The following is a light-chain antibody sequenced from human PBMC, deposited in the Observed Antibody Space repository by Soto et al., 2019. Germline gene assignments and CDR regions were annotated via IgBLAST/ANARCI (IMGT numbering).Light chain of an antibody. CDR2: HDN. CDR1: SSNIGTYT. J-gene: IGLJ2*01. V-gene: IGLV1-44*01. Sequence: QSVLTQPPSASATPGQWVTISCSGGSSNIGTYTVNWYQQVPGTAPKLLIYHDNQRPSGVPDRFSGAKSGTSASLAISGLQSGDESDYYCAAWDDSLNGLLFGGGTKLTVL. CDR3: AAWDDSLNGLL.